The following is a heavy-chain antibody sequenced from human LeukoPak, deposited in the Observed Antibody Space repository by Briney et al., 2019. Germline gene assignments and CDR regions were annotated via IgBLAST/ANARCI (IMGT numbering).Heavy chain of an antibody. J-gene: IGHJ4*02. CDR3: AREIQSGYCSGGSCSAFDY. CDR1: GFTFSSYE. Sequence: GGSLRLSCAASGFTFSSYEMNWVRQAPGKGLEWVSYISSSGSTIYYADSVKGRFTISRDNAKNSLYPQMNSLRAEDTAVYYCAREIQSGYCSGGSCSAFDYWGQGTLVTVSS. V-gene: IGHV3-48*03. CDR2: ISSSGSTI. D-gene: IGHD2-15*01.